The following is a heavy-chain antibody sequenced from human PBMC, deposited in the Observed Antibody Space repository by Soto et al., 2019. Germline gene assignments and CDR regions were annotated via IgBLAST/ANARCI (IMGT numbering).Heavy chain of an antibody. J-gene: IGHJ6*02. CDR2: MSYDGRNK. V-gene: IGHV3-30*04. CDR1: GFNFSSFA. Sequence: QEQLVESGGGVVQPGRSLRLSCVASGFNFSSFAMHWVRQAPGKGLEWVAVMSYDGRNKNYADSVKGRVTISRDNSKNTLYLQMNSLRAEDTAVYYCAKVKGIAAGWGMDVWGQGTAVSVSS. CDR3: AKVKGIAAGWGMDV. D-gene: IGHD6-13*01.